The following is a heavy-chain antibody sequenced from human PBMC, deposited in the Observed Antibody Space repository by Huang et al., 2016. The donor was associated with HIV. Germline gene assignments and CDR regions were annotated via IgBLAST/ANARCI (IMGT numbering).Heavy chain of an antibody. Sequence: QVQLVESGGGVVQPGRSLRLSCAAAGFPFNNHAMHWVRQAPGKGLDWVEVISNDGSNNYYADSVKGRFTISRDRSKSTLFLHMTSLRTEDTAVYYCARAKDTWDAYDIWGQGTMVSVSS. CDR1: GFPFNNHA. D-gene: IGHD5-18*01. CDR3: ARAKDTWDAYDI. V-gene: IGHV3-30-3*01. J-gene: IGHJ3*02. CDR2: ISNDGSNN.